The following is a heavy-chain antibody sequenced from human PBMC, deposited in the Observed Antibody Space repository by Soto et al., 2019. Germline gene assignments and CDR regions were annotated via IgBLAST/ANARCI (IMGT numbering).Heavy chain of an antibody. CDR3: ATGIPRGCSSTSCYYDY. V-gene: IGHV1-24*01. CDR1: GYTLTELT. D-gene: IGHD2-2*01. J-gene: IGHJ4*02. Sequence: ASVKVSCKVSGYTLTELTMHWVRQAPGKRLEWMGGFDPEDGETIYAQKFQGRVTMTEDTSTDTAYMELSSLRSEDTAVYYCATGIPRGCSSTSCYYDYWGQGTLVTVPS. CDR2: FDPEDGET.